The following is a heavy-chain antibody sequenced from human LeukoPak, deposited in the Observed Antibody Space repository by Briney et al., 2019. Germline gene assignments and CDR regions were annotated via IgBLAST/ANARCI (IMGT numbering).Heavy chain of an antibody. CDR3: ARDLTMVRGIIMPSLYFDY. CDR1: GYTFTNYY. Sequence: ASVKVSCKASGYTFTNYYMHWVRQAPGQGLEWMGIINPSGGSTSYSQKFQGRVTMTRDTSTSTVYMELSSLRSEDTAVYYCARDLTMVRGIIMPSLYFDYWGQGTLVTVSS. V-gene: IGHV1-46*01. CDR2: INPSGGST. D-gene: IGHD3-10*01. J-gene: IGHJ4*02.